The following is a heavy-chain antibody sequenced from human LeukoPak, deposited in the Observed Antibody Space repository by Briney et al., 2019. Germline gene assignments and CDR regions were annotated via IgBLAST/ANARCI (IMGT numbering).Heavy chain of an antibody. V-gene: IGHV3-11*05. Sequence: PGGSLRLSCAASGFIFSDYYMTWIRQAPGKGLEWISYINNTSTYTSYADSVKGRFTISRDNAKNSLYLQMNSLSAEDTAVYYCARGSHDSSDGYNFLFAFDVWGQGTMVTVSS. CDR3: ARGSHDSSDGYNFLFAFDV. D-gene: IGHD5-24*01. CDR1: GFIFSDYY. CDR2: INNTSTYT. J-gene: IGHJ3*01.